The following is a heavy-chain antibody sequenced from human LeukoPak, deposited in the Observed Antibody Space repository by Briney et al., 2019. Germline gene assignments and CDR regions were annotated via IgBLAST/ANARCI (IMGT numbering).Heavy chain of an antibody. CDR3: ARDLGRSGIGVVIYWYFDL. V-gene: IGHV3-30-3*01. D-gene: IGHD3-22*01. CDR2: ISYDGSIK. CDR1: GFPFSSYS. Sequence: GGSLRLSCAASGFPFSSYSIHWVRQAPGKGLEWVAVISYDGSIKYYADSVKRRFTISRDNAKNTLLLQLNSLKAEDTAVYYCARDLGRSGIGVVIYWYFDLWGRGTLVTVSS. J-gene: IGHJ2*01.